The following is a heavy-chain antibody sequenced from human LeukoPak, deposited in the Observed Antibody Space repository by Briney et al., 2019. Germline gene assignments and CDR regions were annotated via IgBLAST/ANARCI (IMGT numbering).Heavy chain of an antibody. D-gene: IGHD5-24*01. V-gene: IGHV4-59*01. J-gene: IGHJ4*02. CDR2: IYYSGST. CDR3: ARAGDIAMAYPSYFDY. Sequence: PSETLSHTCTASGGSISSSYWSWIRQPPGKGLEWIGYIYYSGSTNYNPSLKSRVTISVDTSKNQFSLKLSSVTAADTAVYYCARAGDIAMAYPSYFDYWGQGTLVTVSS. CDR1: GGSISSSY.